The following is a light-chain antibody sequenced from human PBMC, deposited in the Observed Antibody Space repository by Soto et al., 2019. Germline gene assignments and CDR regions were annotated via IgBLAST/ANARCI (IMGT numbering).Light chain of an antibody. CDR2: AAS. Sequence: DIQMTQSPSSLSASVGDRVTITCRASQGISNYLAWYQQKPGKVPKLLIYAASTLQSGVPSRFSVSGSGTDFTLTIRSLQPEDVATYYCQKYNSAPPTFGQGTKVESK. V-gene: IGKV1-27*01. CDR1: QGISNY. CDR3: QKYNSAPPT. J-gene: IGKJ1*01.